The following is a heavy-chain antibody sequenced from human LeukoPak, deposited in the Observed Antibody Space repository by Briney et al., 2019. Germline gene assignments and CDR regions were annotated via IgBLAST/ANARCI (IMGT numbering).Heavy chain of an antibody. D-gene: IGHD3-3*01. CDR2: NSGIGGST. Sequence: PGGSLRLSCAASGFTFSSYAMSWVRQAPGKGLEWVSANSGIGGSTYYAGSVKGRFTISRDNSKNTLYLQMNSLRAEDTAVYYCAKDRDFWSGYRFDYWGQGTLVTVSS. J-gene: IGHJ4*02. V-gene: IGHV3-23*01. CDR1: GFTFSSYA. CDR3: AKDRDFWSGYRFDY.